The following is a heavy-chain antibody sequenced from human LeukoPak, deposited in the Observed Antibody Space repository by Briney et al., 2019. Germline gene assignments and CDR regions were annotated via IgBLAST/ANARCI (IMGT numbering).Heavy chain of an antibody. D-gene: IGHD3-3*01. J-gene: IGHJ6*02. V-gene: IGHV1-46*01. CDR1: GYTFTSYY. CDR3: ARGDPLHVLRFLEWPRRPGQNYYGMDV. Sequence: GASVKVSCKASGYTFTSYYMHWVRQAPGQGLEWMGIINPSGGSTSYAQKFQGRVTMTRDTSTSTVYMELSSLRSEDTAVYYCARGDPLHVLRFLEWPRRPGQNYYGMDVWGQGTTVTVSS. CDR2: INPSGGST.